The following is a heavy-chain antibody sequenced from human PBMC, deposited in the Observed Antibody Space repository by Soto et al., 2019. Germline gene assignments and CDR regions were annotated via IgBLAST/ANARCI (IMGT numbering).Heavy chain of an antibody. CDR2: ISTYNVNT. CDR1: GYTFTNYG. V-gene: IGHV1-18*01. D-gene: IGHD1-7*01. Sequence: QIQLVQSGGEVKKPGASANVSCKASGYTFTNYGIGWVRQAPGQGLEWMGWISTYNVNTIYAQNFQDRVTMTTDTSTSTAYMELKSLTSDDTAVYYCARVPGELHLLDAFDVWGQGTMLTVSS. J-gene: IGHJ3*01. CDR3: ARVPGELHLLDAFDV.